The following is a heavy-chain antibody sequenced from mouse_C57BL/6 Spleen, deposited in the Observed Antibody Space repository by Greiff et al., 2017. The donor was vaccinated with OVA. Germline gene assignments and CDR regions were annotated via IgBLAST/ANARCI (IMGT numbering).Heavy chain of an antibody. CDR1: GFTFTDYY. CDR2: IRNKANGYTT. Sequence: EVKLQESGGGLVQPGGSLSLSCAASGFTFTDYYMSWVRQPPGKALEWLGFIRNKANGYTTEYSASVKGRFTISRDNSQSILYLQMNALRAEDSATYYCARSFYGNYFDDWGQGTTLTVSS. J-gene: IGHJ2*01. CDR3: ARSFYGNYFDD. V-gene: IGHV7-3*01. D-gene: IGHD2-1*01.